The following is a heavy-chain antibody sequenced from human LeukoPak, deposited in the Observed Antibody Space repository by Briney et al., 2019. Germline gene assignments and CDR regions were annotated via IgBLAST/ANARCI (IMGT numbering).Heavy chain of an antibody. Sequence: ASVKVTCKASGYNFTAYDIHWVRQAPGQGLEWMGWINPTSGGTKYAQKFQGRVTMTWDTSISTAYMDLTRLRSDDTAVYFCARDPPRVGAPDYWGQGTLLTLSS. CDR2: INPTSGGT. D-gene: IGHD1-26*01. CDR1: GYNFTAYD. CDR3: ARDPPRVGAPDY. V-gene: IGHV1-2*02. J-gene: IGHJ4*02.